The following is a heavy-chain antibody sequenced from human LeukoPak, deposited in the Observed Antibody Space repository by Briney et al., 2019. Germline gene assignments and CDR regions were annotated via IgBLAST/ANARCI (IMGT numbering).Heavy chain of an antibody. CDR1: GFTFSSYS. CDR2: ISSSSTI. Sequence: PGGSLRLSCAASGFTFSSYSMNWVRQAPGKGLEWVSYISSSSTIYYADSVKGRFTISRDNAKNTLYLQMNSLRAEDTAVYYCARDLSTLAGPLDYWGQGTLVTVSS. D-gene: IGHD3-16*01. J-gene: IGHJ4*02. CDR3: ARDLSTLAGPLDY. V-gene: IGHV3-48*04.